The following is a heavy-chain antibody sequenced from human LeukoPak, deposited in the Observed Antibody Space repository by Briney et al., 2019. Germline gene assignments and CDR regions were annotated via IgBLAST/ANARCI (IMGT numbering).Heavy chain of an antibody. CDR1: GFTFSSSG. J-gene: IGHJ6*03. D-gene: IGHD1-26*01. Sequence: GSLRLSCTASGFTFSSSGMNWVRQAPGKGLEWVSSISSSSYIYYADSVKGRFTISRDNAKNSLYLQMNSLRAEDTAVYYCARDPVGYMDVWGKGTTVTVSS. CDR3: ARDPVGYMDV. CDR2: ISSSSYI. V-gene: IGHV3-21*01.